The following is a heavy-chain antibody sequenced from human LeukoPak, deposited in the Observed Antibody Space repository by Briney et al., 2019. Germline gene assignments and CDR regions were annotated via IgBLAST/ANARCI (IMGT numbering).Heavy chain of an antibody. D-gene: IGHD4-23*01. V-gene: IGHV4-39*07. CDR2: IYYSGTT. Sequence: PSETLSLTCSVSGGSITTTSYHWGWIRQPPGQGLEWIGDIYYSGTTYYNPSLKSRVTISVDTSKNQFSLKLSSVTAADTAVYYCARAGTNYGGNSGGWFDPWGQGTLVTDSS. J-gene: IGHJ5*02. CDR1: GGSITTTSYH. CDR3: ARAGTNYGGNSGGWFDP.